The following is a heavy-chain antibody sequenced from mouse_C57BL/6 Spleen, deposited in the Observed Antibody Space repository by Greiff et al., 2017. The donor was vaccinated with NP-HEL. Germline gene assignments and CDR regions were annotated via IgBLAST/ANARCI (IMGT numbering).Heavy chain of an antibody. V-gene: IGHV5-16*01. J-gene: IGHJ3*01. Sequence: EVMLVESEGGLVQPGSSMKLSCTASGFTFSDYYMAWVRQVPEKGLEWVANINYDGSSTYYLDSLKSRFIISRDNAKNILYLQMSSLKSEDTATYYCAREEGGFAYWGQGTLVTVSA. CDR1: GFTFSDYY. CDR3: AREEGGFAY. CDR2: INYDGSST.